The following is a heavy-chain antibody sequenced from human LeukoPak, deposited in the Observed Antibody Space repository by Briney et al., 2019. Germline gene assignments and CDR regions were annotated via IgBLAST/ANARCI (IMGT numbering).Heavy chain of an antibody. J-gene: IGHJ4*02. CDR3: ARQGGYIAPLAL. CDR2: ISYSGNT. D-gene: IGHD6-13*01. CDR1: GGSVSSYY. Sequence: SETLSLTCTVSGGSVSSYYWSWIRQPPGKGLEWIGYISYSGNTNYNPSLKSRVTISVDTSKNQFSLKLSSVTAADTAVYYCARQGGYIAPLALWGQGTLVTVSA. V-gene: IGHV4-59*08.